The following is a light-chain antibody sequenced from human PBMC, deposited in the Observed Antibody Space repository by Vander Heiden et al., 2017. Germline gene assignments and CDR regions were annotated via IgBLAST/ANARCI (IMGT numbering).Light chain of an antibody. V-gene: IGKV1-33*01. J-gene: IGKJ3*01. CDR1: QDISNY. Sequence: IQMTHSPSSLSASVGDRVTITCQASQDISNYFNWYQQKPGKAPKLLIYDASNLETGVPSRFSGSGSGTDFTFTISSLQPEDIATYYCQQYDNHPLTFGHGTKVDIK. CDR3: QQYDNHPLT. CDR2: DAS.